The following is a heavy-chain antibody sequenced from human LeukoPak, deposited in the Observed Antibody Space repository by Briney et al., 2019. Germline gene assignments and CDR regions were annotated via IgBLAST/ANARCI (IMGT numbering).Heavy chain of an antibody. D-gene: IGHD4-17*01. CDR2: IYYSGST. CDR1: GGSISSYY. J-gene: IGHJ4*02. Sequence: SETLSLTCTVSGGSISSYYWSWIRQPPGKGLEWIGYIYYSGSTNYNPSLKSRVTISVDKSKNQFSMKLSSVTAADTAVYYCARGGTVTTRAFDYWGQGTLVTVSS. V-gene: IGHV4-59*12. CDR3: ARGGTVTTRAFDY.